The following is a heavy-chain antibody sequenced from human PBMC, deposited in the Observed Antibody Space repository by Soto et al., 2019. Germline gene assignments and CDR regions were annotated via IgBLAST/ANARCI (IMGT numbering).Heavy chain of an antibody. Sequence: EVQLVESGGGLVKPGGSLRLSCTAFGFAFNNAWMNWVRQAPGKGLEWVGRIRSKSAGGTTDYAAHVRGRFTVSRDDSKNKLYLEMNSLETEDTALYYCTTGEYCGGDCPPRLYWGQGTLVTVSS. J-gene: IGHJ4*02. V-gene: IGHV3-15*07. CDR3: TTGEYCGGDCPPRLY. CDR2: IRSKSAGGTT. D-gene: IGHD2-21*02. CDR1: GFAFNNAW.